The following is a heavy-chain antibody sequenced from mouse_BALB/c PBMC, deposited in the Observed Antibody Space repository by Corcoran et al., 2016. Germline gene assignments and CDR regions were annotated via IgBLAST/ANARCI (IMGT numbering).Heavy chain of an antibody. J-gene: IGHJ1*01. CDR2: ISCYNGAT. CDR1: GYSFTGYY. D-gene: IGHD2-3*01. CDR3: ARRDGYHGYFDV. V-gene: IGHV1S34*01. Sequence: LVKTGASVKISCQASGYSFTGYYIHWVKQSHGKSLEWIGYISCYNGATSYNQKFKGKATFTVDTSSSTAYMQFNSLTSEDSAVYYCARRDGYHGYFDVCGAGTTVTVSS.